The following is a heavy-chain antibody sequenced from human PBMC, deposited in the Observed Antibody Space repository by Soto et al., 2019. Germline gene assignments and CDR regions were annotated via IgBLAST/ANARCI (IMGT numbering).Heavy chain of an antibody. J-gene: IGHJ4*02. CDR2: INHSGST. CDR3: ARERVGYCSSTRCHQHKNFDY. Sequence: QVQLQQWGAGLLKPSETLSLTCAVYGGSFSGYYWSWIRQPPGKGLEWIGEINHSGSTNYNPSLKSRVTISVDTSKNQFSLKLSSVTAADTAVYYCARERVGYCSSTRCHQHKNFDYWGQGTLVTVSS. CDR1: GGSFSGYY. V-gene: IGHV4-34*01. D-gene: IGHD2-2*01.